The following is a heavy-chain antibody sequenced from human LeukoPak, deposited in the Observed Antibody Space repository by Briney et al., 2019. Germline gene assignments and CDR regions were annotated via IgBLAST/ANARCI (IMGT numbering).Heavy chain of an antibody. Sequence: SQTLSLTCTVSGGSISSGSYYWSWIRQPAGKGLEWIGRIYTSGSTNYNPSLKSRVTISVDTSKNQFSLKLSSVTAADTAVYYCARVYQLDDAFDIWGQGTMVTVSS. J-gene: IGHJ3*02. CDR1: GGSISSGSYY. D-gene: IGHD1-1*01. V-gene: IGHV4-61*02. CDR2: IYTSGST. CDR3: ARVYQLDDAFDI.